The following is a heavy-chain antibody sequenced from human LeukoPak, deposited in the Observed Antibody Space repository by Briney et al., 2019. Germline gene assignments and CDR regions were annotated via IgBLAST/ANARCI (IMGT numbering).Heavy chain of an antibody. D-gene: IGHD1-26*01. Sequence: SETLSLTCTVSGGSISSYYWSWIRQPPGKGLEWIGYIYYSGSTNYNPPLKSRVTISVDTSKNQFSLKLSSVTAADTAVYYCARRSWELLSDGPLDAFDIWGQGTMVTVSS. CDR3: ARRSWELLSDGPLDAFDI. CDR2: IYYSGST. V-gene: IGHV4-59*08. CDR1: GGSISSYY. J-gene: IGHJ3*02.